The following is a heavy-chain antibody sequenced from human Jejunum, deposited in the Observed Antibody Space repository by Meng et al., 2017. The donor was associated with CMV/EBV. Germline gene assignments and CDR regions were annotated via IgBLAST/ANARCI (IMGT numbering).Heavy chain of an antibody. CDR2: ISYSGSTI. D-gene: IGHD6-6*01. CDR1: FSDYY. J-gene: IGHJ4*02. Sequence: FSDYYMSWIRQAPGKGLEWVSHISYSGSTIYYADSVKGRFTISRDNARNSLYLQMNSLRAEDTAVYYCARMGDSSSPLGFALDYWGQGTLGTVSS. V-gene: IGHV3-11*01. CDR3: ARMGDSSSPLGFALDY.